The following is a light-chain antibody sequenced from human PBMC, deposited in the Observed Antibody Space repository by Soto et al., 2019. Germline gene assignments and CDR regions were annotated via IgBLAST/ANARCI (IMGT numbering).Light chain of an antibody. CDR2: SNN. CDR1: TSNIGSNT. Sequence: QSLLTQPPSASGTPGQRVTISCSGTTSNIGSNTVNWYQQLPGTAPKLLIFSNNQRPSGVPDRFSGSTSGTSASLAISGLQSEDEADYYCAAWDDSLNAVVFGGGTKLTVL. CDR3: AAWDDSLNAVV. V-gene: IGLV1-44*01. J-gene: IGLJ2*01.